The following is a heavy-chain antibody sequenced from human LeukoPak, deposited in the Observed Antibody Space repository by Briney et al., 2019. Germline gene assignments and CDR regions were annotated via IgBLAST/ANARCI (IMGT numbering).Heavy chain of an antibody. V-gene: IGHV2-5*02. J-gene: IGHJ5*02. CDR3: AHRHPPYDILTGYYLRTPNWFDP. CDR2: IYWDDDK. Sequence: SGPTLVKPTQTLTLTCTFSGFSLSTSGVGVGWIRQPPGKALEWLALIYWDDDKRYSPSMKSRLTINKDTSKNQVVLTMTNMDPVDTATYYCAHRHPPYDILTGYYLRTPNWFDPWGQGTLVTVSS. CDR1: GFSLSTSGVG. D-gene: IGHD3-9*01.